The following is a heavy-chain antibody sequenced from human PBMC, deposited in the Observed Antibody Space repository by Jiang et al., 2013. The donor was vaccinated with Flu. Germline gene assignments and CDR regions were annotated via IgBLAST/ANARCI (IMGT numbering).Heavy chain of an antibody. CDR3: AREKPSRTYVHYFGMDV. J-gene: IGHJ6*02. V-gene: IGHV3-21*01. CDR1: GLTFSSYT. D-gene: IGHD2-2*01. CDR2: ISTTSAYI. Sequence: VQLLESGGGLVKPGGSLRLSCAASGLTFSSYTMNWVRQAPGKGLEWVSSISTTSAYIYYADSVKGRFAISRDNAKNSLYLQMNSLRAEDTAVYFCAREKPSRTYVHYFGMDVWGQGTTVTVSS.